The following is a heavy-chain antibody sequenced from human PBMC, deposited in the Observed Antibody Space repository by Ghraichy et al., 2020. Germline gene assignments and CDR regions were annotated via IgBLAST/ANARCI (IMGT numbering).Heavy chain of an antibody. V-gene: IGHV4-34*01. J-gene: IGHJ4*02. D-gene: IGHD4-11*01. CDR3: ARGRSYSNIDY. Sequence: SETLSLTCAVYGGSFSGYYWSWIRQPPGKGLEWIGEINHSGSTNYNSSLKSRVTISVDTSKNQFSLKLSSVTAADTAVYYCARGRSYSNIDYWGQGTLVTVSS. CDR1: GGSFSGYY. CDR2: INHSGST.